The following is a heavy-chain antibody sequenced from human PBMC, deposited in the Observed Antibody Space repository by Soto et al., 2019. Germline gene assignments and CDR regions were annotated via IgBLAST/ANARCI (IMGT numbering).Heavy chain of an antibody. Sequence: GDSLKISCKGSGYSYTTYWIGWVRQMPGKGLNWMGVIYPGDSDTRYSPSFQGQVTISADKSISTAYLQWSSLKASDTAMYYCPRITMVREVTILRVKMMQVWGQGTTVTVS. CDR1: GYSYTTYW. V-gene: IGHV5-51*01. CDR3: PRITMVREVTILRVKMMQV. J-gene: IGHJ6*02. CDR2: IYPGDSDT. D-gene: IGHD3-10*01.